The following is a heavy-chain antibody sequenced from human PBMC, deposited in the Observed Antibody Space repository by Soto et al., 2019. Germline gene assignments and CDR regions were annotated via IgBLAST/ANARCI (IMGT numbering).Heavy chain of an antibody. J-gene: IGHJ4*02. D-gene: IGHD5-12*01. Sequence: QVQLQQWGAGLLKPSETLSLTCVVYGGSLSGYYWSWICQPPGKGLEWIGEIKDGGLTNYSPSLKSRATISVDRPKNQFSLKLHSVTAADTAVYYCARGQEGVVATHWDQGALVTVSS. CDR2: IKDGGLT. V-gene: IGHV4-34*01. CDR1: GGSLSGYY. CDR3: ARGQEGVVATH.